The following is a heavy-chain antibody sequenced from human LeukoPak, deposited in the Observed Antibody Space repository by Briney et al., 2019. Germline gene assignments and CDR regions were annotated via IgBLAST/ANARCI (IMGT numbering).Heavy chain of an antibody. V-gene: IGHV3-33*01. D-gene: IGHD6-6*01. CDR2: IWYDGSNK. J-gene: IGHJ5*02. CDR1: GFTFSSYG. Sequence: GRSLRLSCAASGFTFSSYGMHWVRQAPGKGLEWVAVIWYDGSNKCYADSVKGRFTISRDNSKNTLYLQMNSLRAEDTAVYYCARDAIAARPRNWFDPWGQGTLVTVSS. CDR3: ARDAIAARPRNWFDP.